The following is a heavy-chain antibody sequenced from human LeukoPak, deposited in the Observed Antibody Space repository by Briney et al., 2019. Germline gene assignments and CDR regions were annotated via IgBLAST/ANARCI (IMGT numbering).Heavy chain of an antibody. J-gene: IGHJ6*03. V-gene: IGHV3-48*04. Sequence: GGSLRLSCAASGFTFSSYSMNWVRQAPGKGLEWVSYISSSSSTIYYADSVKGRFTISRDNAKNSLFLQMNSLRAEDTAVYYCAREGLHQGYYYYYMDVWGKGTTVTVSS. D-gene: IGHD4-11*01. CDR1: GFTFSSYS. CDR2: ISSSSSTI. CDR3: AREGLHQGYYYYYMDV.